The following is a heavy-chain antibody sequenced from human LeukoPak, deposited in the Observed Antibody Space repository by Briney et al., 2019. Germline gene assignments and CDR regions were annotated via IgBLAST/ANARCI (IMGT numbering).Heavy chain of an antibody. J-gene: IGHJ4*02. CDR1: GYTFTSYY. Sequence: ASVKVSCKASGYTFTSYYMHWVRQAPGQGLEWMGIINPSGGSTSYAQKFQGRVTMTRDTSTSTVYMELSSLRSEDTAVYYCARTTTPGAANRAFDYWDQGTLVTVSS. V-gene: IGHV1-46*03. CDR2: INPSGGST. CDR3: ARTTTPGAANRAFDY. D-gene: IGHD4/OR15-4a*01.